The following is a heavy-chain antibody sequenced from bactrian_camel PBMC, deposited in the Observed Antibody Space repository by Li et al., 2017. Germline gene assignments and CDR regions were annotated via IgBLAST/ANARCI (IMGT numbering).Heavy chain of an antibody. CDR3: AANVDFSEYDTPPEYHY. CDR2: IDGYGST. CDR1: GYSYSDVC. Sequence: QLVESGGGSVQAGGSLRISCEASGYSYSDVCMGWYRQAPGKEREGVAAIDGYGSTHYADSVKGRFTISHEKAKNTVYLQMKSLESEDTALYYCAANVDFSEYDTPPEYHYWGQGTQVTVS. V-gene: IGHV3S53*01. J-gene: IGHJ4*01. D-gene: IGHD4*01.